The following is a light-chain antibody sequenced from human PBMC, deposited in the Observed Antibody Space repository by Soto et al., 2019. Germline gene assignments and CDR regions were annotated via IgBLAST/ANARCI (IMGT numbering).Light chain of an antibody. CDR1: SGYSNYK. CDR3: GADHGGGSNFVYV. V-gene: IGLV9-49*01. J-gene: IGLJ1*01. CDR2: VGTGGIVG. Sequence: QLVLTQPPSASASLGASVTLTCTLSSGYSNYKVDWYQQRPGKGPRFVMRVGTGGIVGSKGDGIPDRFSVLGSGLNRYLTINNIQEEDESDYYCGADHGGGSNFVYVFGTGTKLTAL.